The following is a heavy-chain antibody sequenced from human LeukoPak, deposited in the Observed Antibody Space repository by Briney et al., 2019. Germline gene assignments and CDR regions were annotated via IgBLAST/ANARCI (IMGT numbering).Heavy chain of an antibody. CDR1: GFTFSDYY. J-gene: IGHJ4*02. V-gene: IGHV3-11*04. D-gene: IGHD6-13*01. Sequence: PGGSLRLSCAASGFTFSDYYMSWIRQAPGKGLEWVPYISSSGSTIYYADSVKGRFTISRDNAKNSLYLQMNSLRAEDTAVYYCARDASIAAAEDDYWGQGTLVTVSS. CDR3: ARDASIAAAEDDY. CDR2: ISSSGSTI.